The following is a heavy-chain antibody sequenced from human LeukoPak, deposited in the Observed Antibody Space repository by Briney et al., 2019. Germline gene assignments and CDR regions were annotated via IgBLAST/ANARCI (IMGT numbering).Heavy chain of an antibody. CDR1: GFTLSSYE. V-gene: IGHV3-48*03. CDR2: ISSSGSTI. CDR3: ARNGYSGYGNAAAGMDV. J-gene: IGHJ6*04. D-gene: IGHD5-12*01. Sequence: GGSLRLSCAASGFTLSSYEMNWVRQAPGKGLEWVSYISSSGSTIYYADSVKGRFTISRDNAKNSLYLQMNSLRAEDTAVYYCARNGYSGYGNAAAGMDVWGKGTTVTVSS.